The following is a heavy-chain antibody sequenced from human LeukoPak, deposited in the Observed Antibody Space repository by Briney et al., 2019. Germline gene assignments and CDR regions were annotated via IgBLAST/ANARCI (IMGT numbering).Heavy chain of an antibody. CDR3: ARDLGQYYDTSDNWFDP. CDR2: IGGSGTKT. CDR1: GFTFTKYA. J-gene: IGHJ5*02. Sequence: PGGSLRLSCAASGFTFTKYAMSWVRQAAGKGLEWVSAIGGSGTKTFYADSVKGRFTISRDNAKNTLNLQMNSLRAEDTAVYYCARDLGQYYDTSDNWFDPWGQGTLVTVSS. V-gene: IGHV3-23*01. D-gene: IGHD3-22*01.